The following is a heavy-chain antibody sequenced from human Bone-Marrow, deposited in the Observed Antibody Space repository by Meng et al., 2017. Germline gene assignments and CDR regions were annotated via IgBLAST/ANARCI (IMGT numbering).Heavy chain of an antibody. V-gene: IGHV1-69*02. CDR3: ATSGYDSSGYYKILDY. J-gene: IGHJ4*02. D-gene: IGHD3-22*01. CDR2: IIPILGIA. CDR1: GGTFSSYT. Sequence: SVKVSCKASGGTFSSYTISWVRQAPGQGLEWMGRIIPILGIANYAQKFQGRVTITADKSTSTAYMELSSLRSEDTAVYYCATSGYDSSGYYKILDYWGQGTLVTVSS.